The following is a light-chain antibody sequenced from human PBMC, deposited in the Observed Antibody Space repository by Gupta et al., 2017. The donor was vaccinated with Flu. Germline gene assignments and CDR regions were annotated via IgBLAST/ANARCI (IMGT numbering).Light chain of an antibody. CDR1: QSVSSY. CDR2: DAS. V-gene: IGKV3-11*01. CDR3: HQRTNWPQNT. Sequence: EIVLTQSPATLSLSPGERATLSCRASQSVSSYLAWYQQKPGQAPRLLIYDASNRATGIPARFSGSGSGTDFTLTITSLEPEEFAVYYCHQRTNWPQNTFGQGTRLEIK. J-gene: IGKJ5*01.